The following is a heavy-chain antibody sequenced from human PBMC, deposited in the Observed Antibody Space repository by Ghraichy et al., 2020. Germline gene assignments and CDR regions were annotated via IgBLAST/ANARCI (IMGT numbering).Heavy chain of an antibody. CDR2: IYYKGNT. Sequence: ESLNISCSVSGGSVSSGAHYWSWIRQPPGKGLEWIAFIYYKGNTNYNPSLKSRVTISLDTSKNQFSLNLRSVTAADTAVYYCARIYGHFDYWGQGTLVTVSS. J-gene: IGHJ4*02. CDR1: GGSVSSGAHY. D-gene: IGHD3-10*01. CDR3: ARIYGHFDY. V-gene: IGHV4-61*08.